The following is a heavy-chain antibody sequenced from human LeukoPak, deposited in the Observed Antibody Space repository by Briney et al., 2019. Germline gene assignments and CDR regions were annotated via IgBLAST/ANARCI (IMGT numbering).Heavy chain of an antibody. D-gene: IGHD6-19*01. Sequence: GGSLRLSCAASGFSFSDYYMSWIRQAPGKGLEWLSYISSSSGTIYYADSVKGRFTISRDNAQNSLFLQMNSLRAEDTAVYFCASGSGWFSFDSWGQRTVVTVSS. CDR2: ISSSSGTI. CDR3: ASGSGWFSFDS. CDR1: GFSFSDYY. V-gene: IGHV3-11*04. J-gene: IGHJ4*02.